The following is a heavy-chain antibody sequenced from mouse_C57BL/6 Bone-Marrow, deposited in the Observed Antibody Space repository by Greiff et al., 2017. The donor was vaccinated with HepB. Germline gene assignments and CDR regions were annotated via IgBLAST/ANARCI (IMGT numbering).Heavy chain of an antibody. V-gene: IGHV5-9*01. J-gene: IGHJ3*01. CDR1: GFTFSSYT. CDR2: ISGGGGNT. D-gene: IGHD1-1*01. Sequence: EVQLLESGGGLVKPGGSLKLSCAASGFTFSSYTMSWVRQTPEKRLEWVATISGGGGNTYYPDSVKGRFTISRDNAKNTLYLQMSSLRSEDTALYYCARPHYYGSITWFAYWGQGTLVTVSA. CDR3: ARPHYYGSITWFAY.